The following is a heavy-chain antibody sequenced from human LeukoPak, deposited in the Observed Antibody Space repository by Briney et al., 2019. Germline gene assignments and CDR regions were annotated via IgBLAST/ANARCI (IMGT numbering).Heavy chain of an antibody. Sequence: GGSLRLSCAASGFTFNNAWMIWVRQAPGKGLEWVGRIKRNTDGGTTDYATPVKGRFTISRDDSKDTLYLQMNSLKTEDTAVYYSTKDYDSTNWGQGTLVTVSS. V-gene: IGHV3-15*01. D-gene: IGHD3-22*01. CDR1: GFTFNNAW. CDR2: IKRNTDGGTT. CDR3: TKDYDSTN. J-gene: IGHJ4*02.